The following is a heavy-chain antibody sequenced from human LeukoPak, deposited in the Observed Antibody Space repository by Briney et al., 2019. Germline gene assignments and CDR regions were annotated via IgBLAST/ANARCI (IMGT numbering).Heavy chain of an antibody. CDR3: ARISPVLRFLEWFRSYGMDV. Sequence: PSETLSLTCAVYGGSFSGYYWNWIRQPPGKGLEWIGEINHSGSTNYNPSLKSRVTISVDTSKNQFSLKLSSVTAADTAVYYCARISPVLRFLEWFRSYGMDVWGQGTTVTVSS. V-gene: IGHV4-34*01. CDR2: INHSGST. CDR1: GGSFSGYY. D-gene: IGHD3-3*01. J-gene: IGHJ6*02.